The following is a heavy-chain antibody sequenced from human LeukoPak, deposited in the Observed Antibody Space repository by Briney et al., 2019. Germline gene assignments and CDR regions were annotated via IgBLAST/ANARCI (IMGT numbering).Heavy chain of an antibody. CDR1: GFTFSSYN. V-gene: IGHV3-48*04. D-gene: IGHD3-10*01. CDR3: AREYNLWFGELLFGWFDP. CDR2: ISSSGSTI. Sequence: GGSLRLSCAASGFTFSSYNMNWVRQAPGKGLEWVSYISSSGSTIYYADSVKGRFTISRDNAKNSLYLQMNSLRAEDTAVYYCAREYNLWFGELLFGWFDPWGQGTLVTVSS. J-gene: IGHJ5*02.